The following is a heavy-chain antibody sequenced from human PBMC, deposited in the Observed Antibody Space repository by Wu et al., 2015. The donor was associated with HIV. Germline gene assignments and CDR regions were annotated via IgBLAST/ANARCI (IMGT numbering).Heavy chain of an antibody. J-gene: IGHJ4*01. Sequence: QVQLVQSGAEVKKPGSSVKISCKASGDHFISYTISWVRQAPGQGLEWMGGIIPLFGTTDYAQIFQGRVTITTDESTSTAYMRLSSLRSEDTAVYYCASPRSPGFSSAWPTYFDYWGHGTLVTVSS. V-gene: IGHV1-69*05. D-gene: IGHD6-19*01. CDR1: GDHFISYT. CDR2: IIPLFGTT. CDR3: ASPRSPGFSSAWPTYFDY.